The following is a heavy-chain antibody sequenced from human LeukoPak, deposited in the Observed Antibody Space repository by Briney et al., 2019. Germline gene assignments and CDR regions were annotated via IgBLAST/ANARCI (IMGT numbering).Heavy chain of an antibody. Sequence: PGRSLRLSCAASGFTFSSYGMHWVRQAPGKGLEWAAVISYDGSKKYYADSVKGRFTISRDSSKNTLYLQIDSLRAEDTAVYYCAKDPRDSHSNWNAFDIWGQGTKVIVSS. D-gene: IGHD3-22*01. CDR2: ISYDGSKK. CDR1: GFTFSSYG. V-gene: IGHV3-30*18. CDR3: AKDPRDSHSNWNAFDI. J-gene: IGHJ3*02.